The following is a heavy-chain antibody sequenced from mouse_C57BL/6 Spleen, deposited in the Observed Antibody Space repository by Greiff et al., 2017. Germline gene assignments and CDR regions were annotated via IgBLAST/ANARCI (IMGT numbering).Heavy chain of an antibody. J-gene: IGHJ4*01. D-gene: IGHD4-1*01. Sequence: VHLVESGAELVRPGASVKLSCKASGYTFTDYYINWVKQRPGQGLEWIARIYPGSGNTYYNEKFKGKATLTAEKSSSTAYMQLSSLTSEDSAVYFCARGGWDDAMDYWGQGTSVTVSS. CDR2: IYPGSGNT. V-gene: IGHV1-76*01. CDR3: ARGGWDDAMDY. CDR1: GYTFTDYY.